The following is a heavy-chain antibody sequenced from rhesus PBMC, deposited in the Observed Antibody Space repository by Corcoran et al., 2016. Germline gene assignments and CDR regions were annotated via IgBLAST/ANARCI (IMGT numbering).Heavy chain of an antibody. D-gene: IGHD4-29*01. CDR1: GGSFSGNY. J-gene: IGHJ4*01. CDR2: MAGSGVST. V-gene: IGHV4-173*01. CDR3: ARNYGTFFDH. Sequence: QLQLQESGQGLVKPSETLSLTCAVSGGSFSGNYWSWIRKPPGKGLGWIVRMAGSGVSTDCNPSLKSRVTISTDTSKNQLSLNLNSVTAADTSVYFCARNYGTFFDHWGQGVLVTVSS.